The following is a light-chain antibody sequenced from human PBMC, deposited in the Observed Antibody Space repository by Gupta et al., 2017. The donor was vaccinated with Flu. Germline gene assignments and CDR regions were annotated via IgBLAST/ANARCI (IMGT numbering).Light chain of an antibody. J-gene: IGLJ1*01. V-gene: IGLV3-21*02. CDR3: QVWDSSSDHPYV. CDR1: KSGTQN. CDR2: DDS. Sequence: SSVLTQPPSVSVAPGQPASLTCGRNKSGTQNVHWYQQKPGQAPVLVVNDDSERPSGIPDRISGSNSGNTANLTISRGEAGDEDEYYGQVWDSSSDHPYVFGTGTRVTVL.